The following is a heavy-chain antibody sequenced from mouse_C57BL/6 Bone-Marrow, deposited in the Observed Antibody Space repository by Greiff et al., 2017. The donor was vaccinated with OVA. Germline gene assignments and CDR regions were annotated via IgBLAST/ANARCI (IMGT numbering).Heavy chain of an antibody. D-gene: IGHD1-1*01. CDR1: GFNIKDYY. J-gene: IGHJ4*01. V-gene: IGHV14-1*01. Sequence: VQLQQSGAELVRPGASVKLSCTASGFNIKDYYMNWVKQRPDQGLEWFGRFDLEDGVPEYPPKFQGKATLIADTSSNTAYLQLSSLTSEDTAVDYCTVYYYGSSLYYAMDYWGQGTSVTVSS. CDR2: FDLEDGVP. CDR3: TVYYYGSSLYYAMDY.